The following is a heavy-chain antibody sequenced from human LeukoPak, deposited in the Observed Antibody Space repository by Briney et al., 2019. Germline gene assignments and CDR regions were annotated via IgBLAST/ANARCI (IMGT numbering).Heavy chain of an antibody. Sequence: PGGSLRLSCAASGFTFSSYWMHWVRQAPGKGVVWGSRINSDGSSTSYADSVKGRFTISRDNAKNTLYLQMNSLRAEDTAVYYCARDAQWQRRSPIYSYYYYGMDVWGQGTTVTVSS. CDR2: INSDGSST. V-gene: IGHV3-74*01. D-gene: IGHD6-19*01. CDR3: ARDAQWQRRSPIYSYYYYGMDV. CDR1: GFTFSSYW. J-gene: IGHJ6*02.